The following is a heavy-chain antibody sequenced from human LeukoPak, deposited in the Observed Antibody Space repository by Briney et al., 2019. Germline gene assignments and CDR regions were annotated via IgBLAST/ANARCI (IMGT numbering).Heavy chain of an antibody. J-gene: IGHJ4*02. CDR2: IYYTGST. D-gene: IGHD4/OR15-4a*01. CDR1: GGSISSSSYY. CDR3: ARRPGEYGGNDFDY. Sequence: PSETLSLTCTVSGGSISSSSYYLGWIRQPPGKGLEWIGSIYYTGSTHYNPSLKSRVTISVDTSKNQFSLKLSSVTAADTAVYYCARRPGEYGGNDFDYWGQGTLVTVSS. V-gene: IGHV4-39*01.